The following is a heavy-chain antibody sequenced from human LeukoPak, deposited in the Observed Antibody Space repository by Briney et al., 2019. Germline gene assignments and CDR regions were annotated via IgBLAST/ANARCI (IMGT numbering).Heavy chain of an antibody. J-gene: IGHJ4*02. V-gene: IGHV3-30*18. Sequence: PGGSLRLSCAASGFTFSSYWMSWVRQAPGKGLEWVAVISYDGSNKYYADSVKGRFTISRDNSKNTLYLQMNSLRAEDTAVYYCAKAHSPDLYGDPPPPFDYWGQGTLVTVSS. CDR3: AKAHSPDLYGDPPPPFDY. CDR1: GFTFSSYW. CDR2: ISYDGSNK. D-gene: IGHD4-17*01.